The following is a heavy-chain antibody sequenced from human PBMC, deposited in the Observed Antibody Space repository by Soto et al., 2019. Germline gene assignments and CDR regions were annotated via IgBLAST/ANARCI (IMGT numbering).Heavy chain of an antibody. V-gene: IGHV4-30-4*01. D-gene: IGHD2-15*01. J-gene: IGHJ4*02. CDR1: GGSISSGDYY. Sequence: SETLSLTCTVSGGSISSGDYYWSWIRQPPGKGLEWIGYIYYSGSTYYNPSLKSRVTISVDTSKNQFSLKLSSVTAADTAVYYCAREGCSGGSCYHVDYWGQGTLVTVSS. CDR2: IYYSGST. CDR3: AREGCSGGSCYHVDY.